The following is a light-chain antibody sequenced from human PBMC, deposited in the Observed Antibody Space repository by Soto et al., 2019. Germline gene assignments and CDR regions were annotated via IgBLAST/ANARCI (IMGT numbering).Light chain of an antibody. CDR3: QAYNNRPRT. CDR2: GAS. J-gene: IGKJ1*01. Sequence: EIVMTQSPATLSVSPGERVTLSCRASQSVSSNLAWYQQKPGQAARLLIYGASTRATGIPARFSGSGSGTEFTLTISSLQAEDFAVYYSQAYNNRPRTFGQGTKVEIK. V-gene: IGKV3-15*01. CDR1: QSVSSN.